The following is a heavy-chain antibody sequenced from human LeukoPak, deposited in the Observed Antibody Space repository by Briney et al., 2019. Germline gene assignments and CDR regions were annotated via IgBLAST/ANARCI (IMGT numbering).Heavy chain of an antibody. CDR1: GYTFTNFD. J-gene: IGHJ4*02. D-gene: IGHD1-26*01. V-gene: IGHV1-2*02. CDR3: ARDLRKGGRLYYFDY. Sequence: ASVKVSCKASGYTFTNFDINWVRQAPGQGLEWMGWINPNSGGTNYAQKFQGRVTMTRDTSISTAYMELSRLRSDDTAVYYCARDLRKGGRLYYFDYWGQGTLVTVSS. CDR2: INPNSGGT.